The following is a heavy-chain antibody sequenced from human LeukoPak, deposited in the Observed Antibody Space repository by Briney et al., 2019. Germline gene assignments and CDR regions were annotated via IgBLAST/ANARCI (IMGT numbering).Heavy chain of an antibody. D-gene: IGHD6-19*01. CDR2: ISTSSSYI. CDR1: GFTFSSYR. V-gene: IGHV3-21*04. Sequence: PGGSLRLSCAASGFTFSSYRMNWVRQAPGKGLEWVSSISTSSSYINYADSVKGRFTISRDNAKNSLYLQMNSLRAEDTAVYYCARGVDDIAVAGHFDYWGQGTLVTVSS. CDR3: ARGVDDIAVAGHFDY. J-gene: IGHJ4*02.